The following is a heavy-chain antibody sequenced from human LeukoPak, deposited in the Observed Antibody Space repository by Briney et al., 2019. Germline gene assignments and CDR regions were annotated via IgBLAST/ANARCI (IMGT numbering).Heavy chain of an antibody. CDR2: INHSGST. V-gene: IGHV4-34*01. D-gene: IGHD1-26*01. CDR3: AKVGPTTSMWRANFDY. CDR1: GGSFSGYY. J-gene: IGHJ4*02. Sequence: SETLSLTCAVYGGSFSGYYWSWIRQPPGKGLEWIGEINHSGSTNYNPSLKSRVTISVDTSKNQFSLKLSSVTAADTAVYYCAKVGPTTSMWRANFDYWGQGTLVTVSS.